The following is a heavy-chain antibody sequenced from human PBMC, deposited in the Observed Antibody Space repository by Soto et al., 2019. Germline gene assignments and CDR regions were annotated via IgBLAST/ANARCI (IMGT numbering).Heavy chain of an antibody. Sequence: EVELVESGGGLVQPGRSLRLSCTTSGFTFDDYAMHWFRQAPGKGLEWVSGITWNSDIIDYADSVKGRFTVSRDNAKNSLYLQMNSLRAEDTALYYCAKELGPAPSLDFWGQGTLVTVSS. CDR2: ITWNSDII. CDR3: AKELGPAPSLDF. V-gene: IGHV3-9*01. J-gene: IGHJ4*02. CDR1: GFTFDDYA. D-gene: IGHD7-27*01.